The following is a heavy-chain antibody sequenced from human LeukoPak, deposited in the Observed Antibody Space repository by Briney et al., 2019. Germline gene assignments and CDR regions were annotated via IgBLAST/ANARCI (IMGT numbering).Heavy chain of an antibody. V-gene: IGHV5-10-1*01. Sequence: GESLQISCQGSGYSFTSYWISWVRQMPGKGLEWMGRIDPSDSYTNYSPSFQGHVTISADKSISTAYLQWSSLKASDTAMYYCARLGYCSGGSCYSAAWFDPWGQGTLVTVPS. D-gene: IGHD2-15*01. CDR2: IDPSDSYT. J-gene: IGHJ5*02. CDR3: ARLGYCSGGSCYSAAWFDP. CDR1: GYSFTSYW.